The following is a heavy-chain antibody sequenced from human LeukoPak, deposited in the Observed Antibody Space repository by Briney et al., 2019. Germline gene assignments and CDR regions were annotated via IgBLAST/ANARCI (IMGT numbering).Heavy chain of an antibody. D-gene: IGHD6-19*01. J-gene: IGHJ4*01. V-gene: IGHV2-70*17. Sequence: SGPALVKPTQTLTLTCTFSGFSLSTSRMSGSWIRQPPGKALEWLARIDWDDDRFYATSLKTRLNISKDPSRHQVVLTLTNVDPVDTATYYCARIDSSGGSPQMDYWGQGTLVTVSS. CDR1: GFSLSTSRMS. CDR2: IDWDDDR. CDR3: ARIDSSGGSPQMDY.